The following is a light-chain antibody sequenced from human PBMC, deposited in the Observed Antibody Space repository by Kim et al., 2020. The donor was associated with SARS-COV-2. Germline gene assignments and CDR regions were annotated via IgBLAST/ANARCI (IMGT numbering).Light chain of an antibody. J-gene: IGLJ2*01. Sequence: PGQTARITCSADALAKQYVYWYQQKPGQAPLMVIYKDSERPSGVPERFSGSSSGTIVTLTISGVQAEDEADYYCQSTDSAGTYRVFGAGTQLTVL. V-gene: IGLV3-25*03. CDR1: ALAKQY. CDR3: QSTDSAGTYRV. CDR2: KDS.